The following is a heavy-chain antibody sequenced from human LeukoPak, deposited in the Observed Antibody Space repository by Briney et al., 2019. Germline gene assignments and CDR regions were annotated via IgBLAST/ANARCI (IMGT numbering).Heavy chain of an antibody. D-gene: IGHD1-14*01. CDR1: GITFSDYY. Sequence: GGSLRLSCTASGITFSDYYMNWLRQAPGKGLEWLSFISRGGSPIYYADSVKGRFTISRDNAKNSMYLRMNSLRVEDTAMYYCVITAGPPTDHWGQGALVTVSS. V-gene: IGHV3-11*04. CDR2: ISRGGSPI. CDR3: VITAGPPTDH. J-gene: IGHJ4*01.